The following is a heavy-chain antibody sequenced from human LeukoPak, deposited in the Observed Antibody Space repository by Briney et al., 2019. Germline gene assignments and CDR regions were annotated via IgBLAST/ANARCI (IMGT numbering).Heavy chain of an antibody. CDR2: IKQDGSEK. J-gene: IGHJ4*02. V-gene: IGHV3-7*01. CDR1: GFTFSSYW. Sequence: PGGSLRLSCAASGFTFSSYWMSWVRQAPGKGLEWVANIKQDGSEKYYVESVKGRFTISRDNAETSLYLQMNSLSAEDTAGYYCASLWGYCSTTSCYTLPSIDYWGQGTLVTVSS. D-gene: IGHD2-2*02. CDR3: ASLWGYCSTTSCYTLPSIDY.